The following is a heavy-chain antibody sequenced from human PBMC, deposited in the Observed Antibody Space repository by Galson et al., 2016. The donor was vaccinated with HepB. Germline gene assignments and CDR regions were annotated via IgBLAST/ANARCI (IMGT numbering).Heavy chain of an antibody. CDR2: IRSKGNNYAT. CDR1: GFTFSGSA. J-gene: IGHJ4*02. Sequence: SLRLSCAASGFTFSGSAMRWVRQASGKGLEWVGRIRSKGNNYATDYAASVRGRFTISRDNAKSSLYLQMSGLRPNDTAFYYCATTRLLDNWGQGILVTVSS. V-gene: IGHV3-73*01. D-gene: IGHD1-14*01. CDR3: ATTRLLDN.